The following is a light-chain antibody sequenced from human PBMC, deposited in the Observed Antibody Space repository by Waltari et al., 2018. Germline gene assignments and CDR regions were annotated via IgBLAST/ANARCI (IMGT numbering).Light chain of an antibody. J-gene: IGKJ2*01. CDR3: QKADSFPPYT. CDR2: AAS. Sequence: DIQMTQSPSSVSASVGDTVTITCRASQDINNWLAWFQQKPGKTPKLLISAASSLRSGVPSRFSGSGFGTDFTLTISNLQPEDFAIYYCQKADSFPPYTFGQGTK. V-gene: IGKV1-12*01. CDR1: QDINNW.